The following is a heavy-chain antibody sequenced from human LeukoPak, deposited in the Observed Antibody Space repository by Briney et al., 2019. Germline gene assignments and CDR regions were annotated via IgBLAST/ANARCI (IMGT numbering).Heavy chain of an antibody. CDR2: MNPNSGNT. V-gene: IGHV1-8*03. Sequence: ASVKVSCKASGYTFTSYDINWVRQATGQGLEWMGWMNPNSGNTGYAQKFQGRVTITRNTSISTAYMELSSLRSEDTAVYCCARGHAGVTQANDYWGQGTLVTVSS. CDR1: GYTFTSYD. J-gene: IGHJ4*02. CDR3: ARGHAGVTQANDY. D-gene: IGHD2-21*02.